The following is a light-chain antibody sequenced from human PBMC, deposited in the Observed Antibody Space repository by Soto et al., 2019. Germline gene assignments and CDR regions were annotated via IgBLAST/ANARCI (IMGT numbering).Light chain of an antibody. CDR2: GAS. Sequence: DIQMTQSPSSLSASVGDRVTITCRASQGIFKYLAWYQQKPGKVPKLLIYGASTLQSGVPSRFSGSGSGTDFTLTISGLQPEDAATYFCQKYISAPVTFGGGTKVDI. V-gene: IGKV1-27*01. CDR1: QGIFKY. CDR3: QKYISAPVT. J-gene: IGKJ4*01.